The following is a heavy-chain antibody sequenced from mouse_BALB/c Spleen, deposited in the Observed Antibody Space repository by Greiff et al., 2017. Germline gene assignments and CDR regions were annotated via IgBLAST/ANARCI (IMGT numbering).Heavy chain of an antibody. D-gene: IGHD1-1*01. CDR3: ARNYYGGSYARFAY. CDR2: ISSGSSTI. V-gene: IGHV5-17*02. J-gene: IGHJ3*01. Sequence: EVNVVESGGGLVQPGGSRKLSCAASGFTFSSFGMHWVRQAPEKGLEWVAYISSGSSTIYYADTVKGRFTISRDNPKNTLFLQMTSLRSEDTAMYYCARNYYGGSYARFAYWGQGTLVTVSA. CDR1: GFTFSSFG.